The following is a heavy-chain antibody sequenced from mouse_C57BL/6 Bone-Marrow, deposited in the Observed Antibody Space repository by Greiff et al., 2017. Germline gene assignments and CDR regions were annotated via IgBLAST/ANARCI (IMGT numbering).Heavy chain of an antibody. CDR3: ARERAYYSNYDAMDY. V-gene: IGHV1-85*01. CDR2: IYPRDGST. D-gene: IGHD2-5*01. Sequence: VKLQESGPELVKPGASVKLSCKASGYTFTSYDINWVKQRPGQGLEWIGWIYPRDGSTKYNEKFKGKATLTVDTSSSTAYMELHSLTSEDSAVYFCARERAYYSNYDAMDYWGQGTSVTVSS. CDR1: GYTFTSYD. J-gene: IGHJ4*01.